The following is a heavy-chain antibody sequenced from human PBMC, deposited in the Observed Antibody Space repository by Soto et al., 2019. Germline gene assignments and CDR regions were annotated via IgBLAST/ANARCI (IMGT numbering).Heavy chain of an antibody. V-gene: IGHV1-18*01. J-gene: IGHJ4*02. CDR3: ATAPKNYDFWSGPPYYFDY. Sequence: ASVKVSCKASGYTFTSYGISWVRQAPGQGLEWMGWISAYNGNTNYAQKLQGRVTMTTDTSTSTAYMELRSLRSDDTAVYYCATAPKNYDFWSGPPYYFDYCGQGPLVTVYS. CDR1: GYTFTSYG. D-gene: IGHD3-3*01. CDR2: ISAYNGNT.